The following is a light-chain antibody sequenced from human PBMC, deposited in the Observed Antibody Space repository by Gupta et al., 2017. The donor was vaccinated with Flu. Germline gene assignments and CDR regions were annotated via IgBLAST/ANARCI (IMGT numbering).Light chain of an antibody. CDR3: GTGDSIRDVRV. J-gene: IGLJ3*02. V-gene: IGLV1-51*01. CDR2: DHN. Sequence: QSVLPQPPSVSAAPGQKVTISCSGSSDSMGNNDVDCYQQSAGTAPNLLFYDHNKRHSGRPARYSGAKYGTSATVDTTGLQTGDEADYYCGTGDSIRDVRVFGGGTKLTVL. CDR1: SDSMGNND.